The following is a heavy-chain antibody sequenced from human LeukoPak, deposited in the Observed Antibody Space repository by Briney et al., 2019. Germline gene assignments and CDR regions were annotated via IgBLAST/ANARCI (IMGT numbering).Heavy chain of an antibody. V-gene: IGHV3-33*08. D-gene: IGHD2-2*01. CDR2: IWYGGSNK. CDR3: ARSSTGYCSSTSCPTRGDDAFDI. J-gene: IGHJ3*02. Sequence: QPGRSLRLSCAASGFTFSSYGMHWVRQAPGKGLEWVAVIWYGGSNKYYADSVKGRFTISRDNSKNTLYLQMNSLRAEDTAVYYCARSSTGYCSSTSCPTRGDDAFDIWGQGTMVTVSS. CDR1: GFTFSSYG.